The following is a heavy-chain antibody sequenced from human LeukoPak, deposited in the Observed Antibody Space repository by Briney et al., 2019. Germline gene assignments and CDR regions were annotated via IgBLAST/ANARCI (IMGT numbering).Heavy chain of an antibody. CDR1: GFTFSSYS. CDR2: ISGRADRT. Sequence: GGSLRLSCAASGFTFSSYSMNWVRQAPGKGLKWVSAISGRADRTYYADSVKGRFTISRDNFKNTLYLQMNSLRAGDTAVYYCVKESPYDGPRKYYFDYWGQGALVTVSS. J-gene: IGHJ4*02. D-gene: IGHD3-10*01. CDR3: VKESPYDGPRKYYFDY. V-gene: IGHV3-23*01.